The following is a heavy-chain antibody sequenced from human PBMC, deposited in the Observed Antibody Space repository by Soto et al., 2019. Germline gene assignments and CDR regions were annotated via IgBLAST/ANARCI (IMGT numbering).Heavy chain of an antibody. D-gene: IGHD5-18*01. V-gene: IGHV4-59*12. CDR3: ASDSYGSLGLDD. CDR1: GGSISSYY. J-gene: IGHJ4*02. Sequence: SETLSLTCTVSGGSISSYYWSWIRQPPGKGLEWIGYIYYSGSTYYNPSLKSRVTISVDTSKNQFSLKLSSVTAADTAVYYCASDSYGSLGLDDSGQGTLVTVSS. CDR2: IYYSGST.